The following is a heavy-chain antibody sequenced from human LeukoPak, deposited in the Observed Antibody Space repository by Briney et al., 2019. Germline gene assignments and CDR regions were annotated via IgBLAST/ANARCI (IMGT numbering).Heavy chain of an antibody. CDR2: IIPIFGTA. J-gene: IGHJ6*03. V-gene: IGHV1-69*06. D-gene: IGHD2-15*01. Sequence: SVKVSCKASGGTFSSYAISWVRQAPGQGLEWMGGIIPIFGTANYAQKFQGRVTITADKSTSTAYMELSSLRSEDTAVYYCAGHPREGVVVVAATQYYYYMDVWGKGTTVTVSS. CDR3: AGHPREGVVVVAATQYYYYMDV. CDR1: GGTFSSYA.